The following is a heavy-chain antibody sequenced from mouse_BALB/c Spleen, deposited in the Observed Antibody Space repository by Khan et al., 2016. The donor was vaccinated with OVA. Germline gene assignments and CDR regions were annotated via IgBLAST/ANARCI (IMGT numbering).Heavy chain of an antibody. CDR1: GFTFSTFA. D-gene: IGHD1-1*01. CDR3: ARHNYGPFAY. J-gene: IGHJ3*01. Sequence: EVELVESGGDLVKPGGSLKLSCAASGFTFSTFAMSWVRQTPEKRLEWVATINSDGDYIYYPDSVKGRFTISRANSQKTLYLQMSSLRSEDTAMYYCARHNYGPFAYWGQGTLVTVSA. CDR2: INSDGDYI. V-gene: IGHV5-9-3*01.